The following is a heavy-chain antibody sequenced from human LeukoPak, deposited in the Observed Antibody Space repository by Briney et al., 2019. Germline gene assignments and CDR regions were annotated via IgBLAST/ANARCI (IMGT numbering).Heavy chain of an antibody. J-gene: IGHJ4*02. V-gene: IGHV4-39*01. CDR1: GGSISSSSYY. Sequence: PSETLSLPCTVSGGSISSSSYYWGWIRQPPGKGLEWIGSIYYSGSTYYNPSLRSRVTISLDTSKNQFSLKLSSVTAADTAVYYCARITIFGVVIIPFGYWGQGTLVTVSS. CDR3: ARITIFGVVIIPFGY. D-gene: IGHD3-3*01. CDR2: IYYSGST.